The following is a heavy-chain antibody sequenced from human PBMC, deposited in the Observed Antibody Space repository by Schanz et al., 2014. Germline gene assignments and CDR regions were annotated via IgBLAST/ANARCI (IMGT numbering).Heavy chain of an antibody. CDR2: IYGGST. CDR1: GFTFSSNY. CDR3: ARTTNPFNFDSWPYLDY. V-gene: IGHV3-66*01. D-gene: IGHD3-9*01. J-gene: IGHJ4*02. Sequence: VQLVESGGGVVQPGGSLRLSCAASGFTFSSNYMSWVRQAPGKGLEWVSFIYGGSTYYTDSVKGRFTISRDNSKNTLYLQMNSLRAEDTAVYYCARTTNPFNFDSWPYLDYWGQGTLVTVSS.